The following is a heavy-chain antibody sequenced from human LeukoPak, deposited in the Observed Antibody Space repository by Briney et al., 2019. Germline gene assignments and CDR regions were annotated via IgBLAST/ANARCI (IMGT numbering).Heavy chain of an antibody. CDR1: GFTFSSYS. D-gene: IGHD6-19*01. J-gene: IGHJ4*02. CDR2: ISSSSSYI. V-gene: IGHV3-21*01. CDR3: ARASSGFLFVIDY. Sequence: GGSLRLSCAASGFTFSSYSMNWVRQAQGRGLEWVSSISSSSSYIYYADSVKGRFTISRDNAKNSLYLQMNSLRAEDTAVYYCARASSGFLFVIDYWGQGTLVTVSS.